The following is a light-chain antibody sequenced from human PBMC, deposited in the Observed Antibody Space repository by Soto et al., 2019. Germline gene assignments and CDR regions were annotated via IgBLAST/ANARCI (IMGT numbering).Light chain of an antibody. V-gene: IGKV3-15*01. CDR3: QQRSNWPIT. Sequence: IVVTQSPATLSVSPGERATLSCRASQSVSSNLAWYQQKPGQAPRLLINGASTRATGIPARFSGSGSGTEFSLTISSLQSEDFAVYYCQQRSNWPITFGQGTRLEIK. J-gene: IGKJ5*01. CDR1: QSVSSN. CDR2: GAS.